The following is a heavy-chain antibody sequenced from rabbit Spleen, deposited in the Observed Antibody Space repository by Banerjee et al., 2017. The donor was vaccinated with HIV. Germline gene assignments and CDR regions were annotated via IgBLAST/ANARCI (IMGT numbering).Heavy chain of an antibody. CDR2: IDVGSSGFT. CDR1: GVSFSFSNY. Sequence: QEQLVESGGGLVKPGAPLTLTCTASGVSFSFSNYMCWVRQAPGKGLEWIGCIDVGSSGFTYFANWAKGRFTISKTSSTTVTLQMTSLTAADTATYFCARDAATSFSSYGMDLWGQGTLVTVS. V-gene: IGHV1S45*01. CDR3: ARDAATSFSSYGMDL. J-gene: IGHJ6*01. D-gene: IGHD8-1*01.